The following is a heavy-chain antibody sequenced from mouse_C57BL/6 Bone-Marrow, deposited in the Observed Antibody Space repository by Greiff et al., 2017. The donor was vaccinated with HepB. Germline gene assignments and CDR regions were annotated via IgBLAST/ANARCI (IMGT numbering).Heavy chain of an antibody. D-gene: IGHD1-1*01. CDR2: IDPENGDT. J-gene: IGHJ2*01. V-gene: IGHV14-4*01. CDR3: TTFITAVVDFDY. CDR1: GFNIKDDY. Sequence: EVQLQQSGAELVRPGASVKLSCTASGFNIKDDYMHWVKQRTEQGLEWIGWIDPENGDTEYDSKFQGKATITADTTSNTAYLQLSSLTSEDTAVYYCTTFITAVVDFDYWGQGTTLTVSS.